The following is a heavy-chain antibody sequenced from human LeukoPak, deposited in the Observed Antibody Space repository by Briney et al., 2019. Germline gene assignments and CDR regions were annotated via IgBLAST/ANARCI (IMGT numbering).Heavy chain of an antibody. J-gene: IGHJ5*02. CDR3: ARVILVGWFDP. V-gene: IGHV1-2*02. CDR1: GYTFTGYY. D-gene: IGHD3-16*02. CDR2: INPNSGDT. Sequence: ASVKVSCKASGYTFTGYYMHWVRQAPGQGLEWLGWINPNSGDTNFAQKFQGRVTMTRDTSISTAYMELSRLRSDDTAVYYCARVILVGWFDPWGQGTLVTVSS.